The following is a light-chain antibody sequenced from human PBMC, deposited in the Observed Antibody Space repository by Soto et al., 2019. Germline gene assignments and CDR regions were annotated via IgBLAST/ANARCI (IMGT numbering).Light chain of an antibody. Sequence: EIVMTQSPATLSVSPGERATLSCRASQSVSGNLAWYQQQPGQAPRLLIYAASTRATGIPARFSGSGSWTEFTLTISSLQSEDFAVYYWQPYNNWPTINCGPGTKVDIK. CDR3: QPYNNWPTIN. J-gene: IGKJ3*01. V-gene: IGKV3-15*01. CDR2: AAS. CDR1: QSVSGN.